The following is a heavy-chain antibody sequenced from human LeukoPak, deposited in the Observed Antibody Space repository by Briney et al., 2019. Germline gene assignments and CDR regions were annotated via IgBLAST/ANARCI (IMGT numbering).Heavy chain of an antibody. CDR2: IYYSGRT. Sequence: KPSETLSLTCTVSGGSISSSSYYWGWIRQPPGKGLEWIGSIYYSGRTYYNPSLKSRVTISVETSKNQFSLKLSSVTAADTAVYYCARQVQLECDAFHIGGQGTMVTVSS. CDR3: ARQVQLECDAFHI. CDR1: GGSISSSSYY. J-gene: IGHJ3*02. V-gene: IGHV4-39*01. D-gene: IGHD1-1*01.